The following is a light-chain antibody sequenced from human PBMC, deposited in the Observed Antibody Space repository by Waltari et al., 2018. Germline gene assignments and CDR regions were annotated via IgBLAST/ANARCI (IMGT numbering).Light chain of an antibody. Sequence: SYELTQPPLVSVSPGQTASITCSGDKLGDKYASWYQQKPGQSPVLVIYQDTKRPSGIPERFSGSNSGNTATLTISGTQGMDEADYYCLAWDSSTAWVFGGGTKLTVL. CDR3: LAWDSSTAWV. CDR1: KLGDKY. CDR2: QDT. J-gene: IGLJ3*02. V-gene: IGLV3-1*01.